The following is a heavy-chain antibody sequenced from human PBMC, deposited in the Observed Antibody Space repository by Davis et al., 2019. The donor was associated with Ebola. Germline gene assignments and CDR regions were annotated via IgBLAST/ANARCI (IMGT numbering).Heavy chain of an antibody. Sequence: MPSETLSLTCTVSGGSISSSSYYWSWIRQPPGKGLEWIGYIYYSGSTNYNPSLKSRVTISLDTSKNQFSLKLSSVTAADTAVYYCARGRNFDYWGQGTLVTVSS. V-gene: IGHV4-61*01. CDR3: ARGRNFDY. CDR2: IYYSGST. J-gene: IGHJ4*02. CDR1: GGSISSSSYY.